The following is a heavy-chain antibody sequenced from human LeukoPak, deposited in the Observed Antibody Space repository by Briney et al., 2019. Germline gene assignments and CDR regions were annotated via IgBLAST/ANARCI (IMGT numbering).Heavy chain of an antibody. D-gene: IGHD2-2*01. CDR3: ATNRYCSSTSCYPYYYGMDV. CDR2: FDPEVGET. J-gene: IGHJ6*02. V-gene: IGHV1-24*01. Sequence: PGASVKVSCKVSGYTLTELSMHWVRQAPGKGLEWMGGFDPEVGETIYAQKFQGRVTMTEDTSTDTAYMELSSLRSEDTAVYYCATNRYCSSTSCYPYYYGMDVWGQGTTVTVSS. CDR1: GYTLTELS.